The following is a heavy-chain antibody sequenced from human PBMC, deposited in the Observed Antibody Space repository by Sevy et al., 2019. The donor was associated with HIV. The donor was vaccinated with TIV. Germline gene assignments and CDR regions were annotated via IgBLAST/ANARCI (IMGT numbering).Heavy chain of an antibody. J-gene: IGHJ6*04. Sequence: SETLSLTCAVSGGSISSGGYSWSWIRQPPGKGLDWIGYIYHSGSTYYNPSLKSRVTISVDRSKNQFSLKLSSVTAADTAVYYCARAIALRFLEWAPPDVWGKGTTVTVSS. CDR3: ARAIALRFLEWAPPDV. CDR1: GGSISSGGYS. CDR2: IYHSGST. V-gene: IGHV4-30-2*01. D-gene: IGHD3-3*01.